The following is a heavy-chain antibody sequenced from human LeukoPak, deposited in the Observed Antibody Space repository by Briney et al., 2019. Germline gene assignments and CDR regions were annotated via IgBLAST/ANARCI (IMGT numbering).Heavy chain of an antibody. CDR1: GFTFSSYW. J-gene: IGHJ3*02. V-gene: IGHV3-7*01. Sequence: TGGSLRLSCAASGFTFSSYWMSWVRQAPGKGLEWVANIKEDGSEKYYVDSVKGRFTISRDNAKNSLYLQMNSLRAEDTAVYYCARGYNWNDVLAFDIWGQGTMVTVSS. CDR3: ARGYNWNDVLAFDI. CDR2: IKEDGSEK. D-gene: IGHD1-20*01.